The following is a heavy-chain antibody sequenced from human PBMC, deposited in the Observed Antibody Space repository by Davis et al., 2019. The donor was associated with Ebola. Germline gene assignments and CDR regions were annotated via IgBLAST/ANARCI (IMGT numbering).Heavy chain of an antibody. CDR1: GYTFPSYA. J-gene: IGHJ4*02. V-gene: IGHV1-18*01. D-gene: IGHD1-1*01. Sequence: ASVKVSCKASGYTFPSYAINWVRQAPGQGLEWMGWINPHNGNTNYAQNVQGRVIMTTDTATTTAYMEVGGLRSDDTAVYYCARAQFPTTSDHWGQGTLVTVSS. CDR3: ARAQFPTTSDH. CDR2: INPHNGNT.